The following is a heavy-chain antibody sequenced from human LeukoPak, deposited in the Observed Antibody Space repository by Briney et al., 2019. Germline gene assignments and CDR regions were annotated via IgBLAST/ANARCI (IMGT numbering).Heavy chain of an antibody. CDR2: IGPTGTGT. Sequence: KTGGSLRLSCAASGFSFSSYGFNWVRQAPGKGLEWVSSIGPTGTGTYHADSVKGRFTISRDNAKNSLYLQMDSLRAEDTAVYYCATESIGRHYDYWGQGTLLTVSS. J-gene: IGHJ4*02. D-gene: IGHD3-3*02. CDR1: GFSFSSYG. CDR3: ATESIGRHYDY. V-gene: IGHV3-21*01.